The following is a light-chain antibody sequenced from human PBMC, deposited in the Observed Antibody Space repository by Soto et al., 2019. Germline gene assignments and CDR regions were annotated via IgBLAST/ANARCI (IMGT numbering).Light chain of an antibody. CDR1: QSISSY. CDR3: QQTYTTPEIT. V-gene: IGKV1-39*01. J-gene: IGKJ5*01. Sequence: DIQRTQSPSSLSASVGDGVTITCRASQSISSYVSWYQQKPGKAPKLLIYAASRLESGVPSRFSGSRSGTDFTLTISSLQPEDFAIYYCQQTYTTPEITFGQGTRLENK. CDR2: AAS.